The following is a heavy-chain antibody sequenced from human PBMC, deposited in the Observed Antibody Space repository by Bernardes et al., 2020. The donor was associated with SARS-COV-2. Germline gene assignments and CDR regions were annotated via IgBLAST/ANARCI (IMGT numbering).Heavy chain of an antibody. CDR1: QFMFSHYA. D-gene: IGHD6-6*01. V-gene: IGHV3-21*04. CDR2: ISNSGDFI. J-gene: IGHJ6*02. Sequence: GGSLRLSCAASQFMFSHYAMNWVRQAPGKGLEWVASISNSGDFIHYSDSVKGRFSISRDNAKKSLYLQMNSLRGEDTAVYFCASLLVRPYYYYAMDVWGQGTTVTVSS. CDR3: ASLLVRPYYYYAMDV.